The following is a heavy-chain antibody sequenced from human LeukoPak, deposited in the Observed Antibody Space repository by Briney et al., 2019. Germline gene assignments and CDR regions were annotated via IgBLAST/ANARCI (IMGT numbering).Heavy chain of an antibody. D-gene: IGHD6-6*01. CDR3: ARESGSSSSRRYYFDY. CDR2: IYTSGST. Sequence: PSETLSLTCTVSGGSISSYYWSWIRQPAGKGLEWIGRIYTSGSTNYNPSLKSRVTMLVDTSKNQFSLKLSSVTAADTAVYYCARESGSSSSRRYYFDYWGQGTLVTVSS. CDR1: GGSISSYY. J-gene: IGHJ4*02. V-gene: IGHV4-4*07.